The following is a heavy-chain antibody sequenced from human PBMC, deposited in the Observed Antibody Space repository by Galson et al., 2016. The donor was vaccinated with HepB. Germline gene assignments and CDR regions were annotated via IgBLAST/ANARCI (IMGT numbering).Heavy chain of an antibody. V-gene: IGHV1-46*01. J-gene: IGHJ4*02. Sequence: SVKVSCKASGYTFTSYYMHWVRQAPGQGLEWMGLITPSAGSTGYAQKFQDRVTITRDTSATTAYMDLRSLRSDDTAVYFCARVRGYSSVWSEAAFDYWGQGALVTVSS. CDR1: GYTFTSYY. D-gene: IGHD6-19*01. CDR2: ITPSAGST. CDR3: ARVRGYSSVWSEAAFDY.